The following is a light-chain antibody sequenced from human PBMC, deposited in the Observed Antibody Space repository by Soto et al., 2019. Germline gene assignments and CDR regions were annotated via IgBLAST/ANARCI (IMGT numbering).Light chain of an antibody. J-gene: IGKJ2*01. CDR2: KAT. V-gene: IGKV1-5*03. CDR1: QSITTW. Sequence: DIQMTQSPSTLSASVGDRVTITCRASQSITTWLAWYQQKPGKAPKLLIYKATNLQSGVPSRFSGSGSGTEFSLTISSLQPEDFAIYYCQQYNDYQYTFGQGTKVEIK. CDR3: QQYNDYQYT.